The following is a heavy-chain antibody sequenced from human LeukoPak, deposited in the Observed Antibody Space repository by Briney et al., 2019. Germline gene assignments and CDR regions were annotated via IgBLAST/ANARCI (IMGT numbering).Heavy chain of an antibody. CDR3: ASNFGSGTTL. D-gene: IGHD3-10*01. J-gene: IGHJ4*02. V-gene: IGHV3-48*01. Sequence: GGSLRLSCAASGFTFSSYSMNWVRQAPGKGLEWVSYISSSSSTIYYADSVEGRFTISRDNAKNSLYLQMNSLRAEDTAVYYCASNFGSGTTLWGQGTLVTVSS. CDR1: GFTFSSYS. CDR2: ISSSSSTI.